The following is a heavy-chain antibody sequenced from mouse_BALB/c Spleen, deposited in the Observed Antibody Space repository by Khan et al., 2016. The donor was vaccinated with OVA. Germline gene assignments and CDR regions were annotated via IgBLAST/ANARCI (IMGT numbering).Heavy chain of an antibody. CDR1: GYSITSGYA. V-gene: IGHV3-2*02. Sequence: EVQLVESGPGLVKPSQSLSLTCTVTGYSITSGYAWNWIRQFPGNKLEWMGYISYSGSTSYNPSLRSRISITRDTSKNQFFLQLNSVTTEDTATYYCGRKNYYGYAMDYWGQGTSVTVSS. CDR3: GRKNYYGYAMDY. J-gene: IGHJ4*01. D-gene: IGHD1-1*01. CDR2: ISYSGST.